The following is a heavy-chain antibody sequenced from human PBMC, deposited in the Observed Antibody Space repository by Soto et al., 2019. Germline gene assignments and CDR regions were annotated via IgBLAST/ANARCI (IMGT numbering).Heavy chain of an antibody. CDR1: GLTLSSHW. Sequence: AGGSLRLSCAAPGLTLSSHWMSWVRKAPGKGLEWVANIKQDGSEKYYVDSVKGRFTISRDNAKNSLYLQMNSLRAEDTAVYYCARALAYWGQGTLVTVSS. J-gene: IGHJ4*02. CDR2: IKQDGSEK. V-gene: IGHV3-7*01. CDR3: ARALAY.